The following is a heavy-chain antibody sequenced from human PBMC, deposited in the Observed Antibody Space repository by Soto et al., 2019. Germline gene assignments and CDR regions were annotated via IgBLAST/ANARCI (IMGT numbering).Heavy chain of an antibody. D-gene: IGHD3-10*01. Sequence: QVQLVQSGAEMKKPGSSVKVSCQSSGGTFNNYAMNWVRQAPGQGPEWMGDISPMFGAANYAPKFQGRVTITADESTGTSYMQLSSLTSEDPALYFCAREVQVHTPAFVYWGQGTLVTVSS. CDR1: GGTFNNYA. CDR2: ISPMFGAA. V-gene: IGHV1-69*19. CDR3: AREVQVHTPAFVY. J-gene: IGHJ4*02.